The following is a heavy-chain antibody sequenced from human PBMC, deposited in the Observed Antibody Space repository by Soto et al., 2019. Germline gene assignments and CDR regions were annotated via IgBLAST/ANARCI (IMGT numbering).Heavy chain of an antibody. J-gene: IGHJ2*01. CDR2: IIPILGIA. CDR3: ARESPTSWYFDL. CDR1: GGTFSSYT. Sequence: QVQLVQSGAEVKKPGSSVKVSCKASGGTFSSYTISWVRQAPGQGLEWMGRIIPILGIANYAQKFQGRVTITADKSTSTAYMELSSLRSEDTVVYYCARESPTSWYFDLWGRGTLVTVSS. D-gene: IGHD1-26*01. V-gene: IGHV1-69*08.